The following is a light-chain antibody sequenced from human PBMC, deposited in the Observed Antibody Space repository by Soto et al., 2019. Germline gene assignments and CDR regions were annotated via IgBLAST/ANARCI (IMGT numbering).Light chain of an antibody. V-gene: IGLV2-11*01. CDR2: DVS. CDR3: SSYADSNSYV. J-gene: IGLJ1*01. Sequence: QSALTQPRSVSGSPGQSVTISCTGTSSDVGGYNYVSWYQQHPGKAPKLMIYDVSKRPSGVPDRFSGSKSGNTASLTISGSQAEDEADYYCSSYADSNSYVFGTGTKVTVL. CDR1: SSDVGGYNY.